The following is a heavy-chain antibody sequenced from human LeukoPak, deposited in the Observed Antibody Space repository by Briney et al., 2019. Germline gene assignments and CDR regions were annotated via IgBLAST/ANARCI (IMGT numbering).Heavy chain of an antibody. CDR1: GGSFSGYY. CDR3: ASGLLRFLSPVAFDF. V-gene: IGHV4-34*12. CDR2: IFFSGKT. D-gene: IGHD3-3*01. Sequence: PSETLSLTCAVYGGSFSGYYWSWIRQPPGKGLEWAGSIFFSGKTYYHPSLRNRVTISVDMSTNQVSLKLTSVTAADTGVYYCASGLLRFLSPVAFDFWGQGKMVSVSS. J-gene: IGHJ3*01.